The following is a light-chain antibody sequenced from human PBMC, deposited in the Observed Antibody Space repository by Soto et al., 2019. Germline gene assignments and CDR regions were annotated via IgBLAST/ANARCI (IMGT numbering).Light chain of an antibody. CDR1: QSVTRNS. Sequence: EIVLTQSPGTLSLSPGERATLSCRPSQSVTRNSVAWYQQRPGQAPRLLIYDASTRATGIPDRFSGSGSGTEFTLTISSLQSEDFATYYCQQLNSYPLTFGGGTKVDIK. CDR2: DAS. V-gene: IGKV3D-20*02. CDR3: QQLNSYPLT. J-gene: IGKJ4*01.